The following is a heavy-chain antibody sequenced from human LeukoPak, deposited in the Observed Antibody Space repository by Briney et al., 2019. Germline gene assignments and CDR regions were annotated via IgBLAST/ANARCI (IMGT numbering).Heavy chain of an antibody. CDR1: GIIISNWR. CDR3: ATSTYSSSPS. Sequence: GGSRRFCCAASGIIISNWRMSCGRQAPGGGLEWVGIINEAASKKYYVESVEGRFTISRDDAKNSLYLQMNSLRAEDTAMYYCATSTYSSSPSWGQGTLVTVSS. CDR2: INEAASKK. J-gene: IGHJ5*02. V-gene: IGHV3-7*01. D-gene: IGHD6-6*01.